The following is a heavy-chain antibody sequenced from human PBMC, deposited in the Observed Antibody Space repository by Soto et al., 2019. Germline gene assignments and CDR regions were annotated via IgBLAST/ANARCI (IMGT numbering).Heavy chain of an antibody. D-gene: IGHD3-10*01. CDR1: GGSFSGYY. J-gene: IGHJ4*02. CDR3: ARGPNGTHRKTGEY. V-gene: IGHV4-34*01. CDR2: INHSGST. Sequence: TSETLSLTCAVYGGSFSGYYWSWIRQPPGKGLEWIGEINHSGSTNYNPSLKSRVTISVDTSKNQFSLKLSSVTAADTAVYYCARGPNGTHRKTGEYWGQGTLVTVSS.